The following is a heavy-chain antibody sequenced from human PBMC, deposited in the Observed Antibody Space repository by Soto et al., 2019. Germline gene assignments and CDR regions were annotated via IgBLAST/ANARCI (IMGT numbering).Heavy chain of an antibody. CDR2: ISGSGGST. Sequence: EVQLLESGGGLVQPGGSLRLSCAASGFTFSSYAMSWVRQAPGKGLEWVSAISGSGGSTYYADSVKGRFTISRDNSKNARNLQMNSRRAEDTAVYYCGRSVWSVDGEGNHYSYSYARDVGGQGPKVT. J-gene: IGHJ6*02. V-gene: IGHV3-23*01. CDR3: GRSVWSVDGEGNHYSYSYARDV. D-gene: IGHD3-10*01. CDR1: GFTFSSYA.